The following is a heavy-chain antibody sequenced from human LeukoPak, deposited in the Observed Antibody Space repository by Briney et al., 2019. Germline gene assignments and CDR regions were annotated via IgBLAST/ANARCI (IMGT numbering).Heavy chain of an antibody. D-gene: IGHD1-7*01. J-gene: IGHJ5*02. Sequence: GGSLRLSCAASGFTFSSYSMNWVRQAPGKGLEWVSAISGSGGSTYYADSVKGRFTISRDNSKNTPYLQMNSLRAEDTAVYYCARDQTGTTINWFDPWGQGTLVTVSS. CDR1: GFTFSSYS. CDR2: ISGSGGST. V-gene: IGHV3-23*01. CDR3: ARDQTGTTINWFDP.